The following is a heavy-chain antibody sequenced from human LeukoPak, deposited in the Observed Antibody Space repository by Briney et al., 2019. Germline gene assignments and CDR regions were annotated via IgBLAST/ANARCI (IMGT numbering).Heavy chain of an antibody. CDR2: ISYDGSNK. CDR1: GFTFSSYG. J-gene: IGHJ4*02. V-gene: IGHV3-30*18. CDR3: AKGYSGWLDY. Sequence: PGGSLRLSCAASGFTFSSYGMHWVRQAPGKGLEWVAVISYDGSNKYYADSVKGRFTISRDNSKNTLYLQMSSLRAEDTAVYYCAKGYSGWLDYWGQGTLVTISP. D-gene: IGHD6-19*01.